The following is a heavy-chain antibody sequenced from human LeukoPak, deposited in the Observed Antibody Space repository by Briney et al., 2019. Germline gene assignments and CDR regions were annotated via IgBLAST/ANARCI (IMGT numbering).Heavy chain of an antibody. CDR2: INPSGGST. V-gene: IGHV1-46*01. CDR3: ARDLITIFGVVKEPETYYYYMDV. Sequence: GASVKVSCKASGYTFTSYYMHWVRQAPGQGLEWMGIINPSGGSTSYAQKFQGRVTMTTDTSTSTAYMELRSLRSDDTAVYYCARDLITIFGVVKEPETYYYYMDVWGKGTTVTVSS. J-gene: IGHJ6*03. D-gene: IGHD3-3*01. CDR1: GYTFTSYY.